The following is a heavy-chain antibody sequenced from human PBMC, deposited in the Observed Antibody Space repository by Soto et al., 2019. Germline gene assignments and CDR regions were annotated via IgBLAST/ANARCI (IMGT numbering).Heavy chain of an antibody. CDR2: INHSGST. CDR3: ARARDVGFGVVISPRYYMDV. D-gene: IGHD3-3*01. CDR1: GGSFSGYY. Sequence: SETLSLTCAVYGGSFSGYYWSWIRQPPGKGLEWIGEINHSGSTNYNPSLKSRVTISVDTSKNQFSLKLSSVTAADTAVYYCARARDVGFGVVISPRYYMDVWGKGTTVTVSS. V-gene: IGHV4-34*01. J-gene: IGHJ6*03.